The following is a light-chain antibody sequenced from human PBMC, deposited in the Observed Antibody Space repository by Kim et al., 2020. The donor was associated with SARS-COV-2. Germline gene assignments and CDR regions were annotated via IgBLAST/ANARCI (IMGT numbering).Light chain of an antibody. J-gene: IGKJ5*01. V-gene: IGKV3-11*01. CDR3: QQRNSWPPT. CDR2: DAS. Sequence: LSPGERATLSCRASQSINKYLAWYLQKPGQAPRLLIYDASNRATGIPPRFSGSGSGTDFSLIISSLEPEDFAVYYCQQRNSWPPTFGQGTRLEIK. CDR1: QSINKY.